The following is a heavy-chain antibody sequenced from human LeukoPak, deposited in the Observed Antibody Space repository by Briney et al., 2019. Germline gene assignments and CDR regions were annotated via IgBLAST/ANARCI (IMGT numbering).Heavy chain of an antibody. D-gene: IGHD6-19*01. CDR1: GGSISSSSYY. J-gene: IGHJ4*02. V-gene: IGHV4-39*07. CDR3: ARAASRDLAVAPFLLYLDY. CDR2: IYYSGST. Sequence: PSETLSLTCTVSGGSISSSSYYWGWIRQPPGKGREWIGSIYYSGSTYYNPSLKSRVTISVDTSKNQFSLKLSSVTAADTAVYYCARAASRDLAVAPFLLYLDYWGQGTLVTVSS.